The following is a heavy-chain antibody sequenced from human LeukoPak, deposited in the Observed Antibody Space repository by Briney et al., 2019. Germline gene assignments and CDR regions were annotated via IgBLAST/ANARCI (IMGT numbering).Heavy chain of an antibody. V-gene: IGHV1-69*05. CDR1: GGTFSSYA. J-gene: IGHJ4*02. Sequence: GASAKVSRKASGGTFSSYAISWVRHAPGPGLEWMGGIIPIFGTANYAQKFQGRVTITTDESTSRAYMELSSLRSEDPAVYYCARCSSGWYIDGEVGFDYWGRGTLVTVSS. CDR3: ARCSSGWYIDGEVGFDY. CDR2: IIPIFGTA. D-gene: IGHD6-19*01.